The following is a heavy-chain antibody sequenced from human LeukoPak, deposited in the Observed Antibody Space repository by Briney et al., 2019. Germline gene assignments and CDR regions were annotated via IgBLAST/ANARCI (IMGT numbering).Heavy chain of an antibody. CDR1: GFTFSSYS. CDR3: ANIAVGSY. V-gene: IGHV3-48*01. D-gene: IGHD6-19*01. Sequence: PGGSLRLSCAASGFTFSSYSMNWVRKAPGKGLEWVSYISSSSSTIYYADSVKGRFTISRDNAKNSLYLQMNSLRAEDTAVYYCANIAVGSYWGQGTLVTVSS. J-gene: IGHJ4*02. CDR2: ISSSSSTI.